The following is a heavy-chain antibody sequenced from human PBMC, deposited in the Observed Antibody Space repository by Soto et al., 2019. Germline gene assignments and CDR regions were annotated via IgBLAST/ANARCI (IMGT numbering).Heavy chain of an antibody. CDR1: GYTFTSYA. CDR2: INAGNGNT. CDR3: ARDVSWDDSSGYYPPWFDP. J-gene: IGHJ5*02. V-gene: IGHV1-3*05. Sequence: QVQLVQSGAEEKKPGASVKVSCKASGYTFTSYAMHWVRQAPGQRLEWMGWINAGNGNTKYSQKFQGRVTITRDTSASTAYMELSSLRSEDTAVYYCARDVSWDDSSGYYPPWFDPWGQGTLVTVSS. D-gene: IGHD3-22*01.